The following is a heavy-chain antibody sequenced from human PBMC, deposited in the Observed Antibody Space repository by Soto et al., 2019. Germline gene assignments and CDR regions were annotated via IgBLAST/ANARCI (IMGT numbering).Heavy chain of an antibody. CDR3: EKGAYKFLYNWFDP. V-gene: IGHV3-23*01. D-gene: IGHD3-16*01. CDR1: GFTFSSDA. CDR2: ISGGGGST. J-gene: IGHJ5*02. Sequence: PGGSLRLSCAASGFTFSSDAMSWVRQAPGKGLEWVSTISGGGGSTYYADSVKGRFTISRDNSKNTLYLQMNSLRVEDTALYYCEKGAYKFLYNWFDPWGQGTLVTVS.